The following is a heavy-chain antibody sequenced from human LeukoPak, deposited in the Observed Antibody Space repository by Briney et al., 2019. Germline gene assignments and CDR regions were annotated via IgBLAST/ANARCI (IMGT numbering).Heavy chain of an antibody. CDR2: ISSSSSYI. CDR1: GFTFSSYS. CDR3: ARDNSGGSNARWACDI. V-gene: IGHV3-21*01. J-gene: IGHJ3*02. D-gene: IGHD6-25*01. Sequence: NPGGSLRLSCAASGFTFSSYSMNWVRQAPGKGLEWVSSISSSSSYIYYADSVKGRFTISRDNAKNSLYLQMNSLRAEDTSVYYCARDNSGGSNARWACDIWGQGTMVTVSS.